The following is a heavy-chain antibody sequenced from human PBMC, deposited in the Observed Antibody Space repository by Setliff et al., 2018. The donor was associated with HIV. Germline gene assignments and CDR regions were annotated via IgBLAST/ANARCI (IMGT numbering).Heavy chain of an antibody. D-gene: IGHD6-19*01. CDR2: VYYSGST. CDR3: ARDQEAVAPSAAFDI. V-gene: IGHV4-39*07. CDR1: GASSIYF. J-gene: IGHJ3*02. Sequence: SETLSLTCTVSGASSIYFWGWIRQPPGKGLEWIGSVYYSGSTYYNPSLKSRVTISVDTSKNQFSLKLSSVTAADTAVYYCARDQEAVAPSAAFDIWGQGTMVTVSS.